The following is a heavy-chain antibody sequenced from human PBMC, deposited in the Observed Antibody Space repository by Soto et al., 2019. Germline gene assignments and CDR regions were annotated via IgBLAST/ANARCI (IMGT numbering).Heavy chain of an antibody. Sequence: GSLRLSCAASGFTFSSYWMSWVRQAPGKGLEWMANIKQDGGEKYYVDSVKGRFTISRDNAKNSLYLQMNSLRAEDTAVYYCASCRWRQQLVFDYWGQGTLVTVSS. V-gene: IGHV3-7*03. D-gene: IGHD6-13*01. J-gene: IGHJ4*02. CDR2: IKQDGGEK. CDR3: ASCRWRQQLVFDY. CDR1: GFTFSSYW.